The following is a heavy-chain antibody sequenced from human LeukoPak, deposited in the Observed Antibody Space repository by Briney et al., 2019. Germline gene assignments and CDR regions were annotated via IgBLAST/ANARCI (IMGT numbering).Heavy chain of an antibody. Sequence: GGSLRLSCAASGFTLSSYEINWVRQAPGKGLEWVSYISSSGSTIYYADSVKGRFTISRDNAKNSLYLKMNSLRAEDTAVYYCARETYYYDSSGYYPYYFDYWGQGTLVTVSS. CDR3: ARETYYYDSSGYYPYYFDY. V-gene: IGHV3-48*03. CDR2: ISSSGSTI. J-gene: IGHJ4*02. D-gene: IGHD3-22*01. CDR1: GFTLSSYE.